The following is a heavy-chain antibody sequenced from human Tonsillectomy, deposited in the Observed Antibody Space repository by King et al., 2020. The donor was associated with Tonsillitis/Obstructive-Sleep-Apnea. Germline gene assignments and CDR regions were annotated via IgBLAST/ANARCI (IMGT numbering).Heavy chain of an antibody. Sequence: VQLVESGGGVVQPVRSLRLSCAASGFTFSSYGMHWVRQAPGKGLEWVAVIWYDGSNKYYADSVKGRFTISRDNSKNTLYLQMNSLRAEDTAVYYCARGPLSTVTTLDYRGQGTLVTVSS. J-gene: IGHJ4*02. CDR1: GFTFSSYG. CDR2: IWYDGSNK. V-gene: IGHV3-33*01. CDR3: ARGPLSTVTTLDY. D-gene: IGHD4-11*01.